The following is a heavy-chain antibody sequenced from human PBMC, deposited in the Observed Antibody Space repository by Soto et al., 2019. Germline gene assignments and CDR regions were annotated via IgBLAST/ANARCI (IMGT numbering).Heavy chain of an antibody. CDR3: ARDRLCAGDCYLAWFDP. CDR1: GYTFTSYG. CDR2: ISAYDGNT. Sequence: RASVKVSCKASGYTFTSYGISWVRQAPGQGLEWMGWISAYDGNTNYAQKLQGRVTMTTDTSTSTAYMELRSLRSDDTAVYYCARDRLCAGDCYLAWFDPWGQGTLVTVSS. J-gene: IGHJ5*02. V-gene: IGHV1-18*01. D-gene: IGHD2-21*02.